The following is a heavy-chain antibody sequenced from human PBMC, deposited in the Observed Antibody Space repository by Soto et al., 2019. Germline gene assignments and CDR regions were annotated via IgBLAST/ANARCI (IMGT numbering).Heavy chain of an antibody. D-gene: IGHD3-3*01. CDR2: IIPIFGTA. V-gene: IGHV1-69*13. Sequence: SVKVSCKASGGTFSSYAISWVRQAPGQGLEWMGGIIPIFGTANYAQKFQGRVTITADESTSTAYMELSSLRSEDTAVYYCASIHTRFLEWSDYYGIDVWGQWTTVTV. CDR1: GGTFSSYA. J-gene: IGHJ6*02. CDR3: ASIHTRFLEWSDYYGIDV.